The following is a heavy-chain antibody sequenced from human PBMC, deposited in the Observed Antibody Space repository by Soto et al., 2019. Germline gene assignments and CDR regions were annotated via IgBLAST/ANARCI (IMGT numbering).Heavy chain of an antibody. CDR1: GFTFSSYG. Sequence: ESGGGVVQPGRSLRLSCAASGFTFSSYGMHWVRQAPGKGLEWVAVISYDGSNKYYADSVKGRFTISRDNSKNTLYPQMNILRAEDTAVYYCIGDSSGSPLDYWPQGTLVTLSS. CDR3: IGDSSGSPLDY. CDR2: ISYDGSNK. J-gene: IGHJ4*02. D-gene: IGHD6-19*01. V-gene: IGHV3-30*03.